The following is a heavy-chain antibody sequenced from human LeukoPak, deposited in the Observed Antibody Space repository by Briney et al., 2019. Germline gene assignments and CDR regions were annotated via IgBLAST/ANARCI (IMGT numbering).Heavy chain of an antibody. J-gene: IGHJ5*02. CDR1: GGSISSSSYY. CDR3: ARDSSPKARRWFDP. V-gene: IGHV4-39*07. Sequence: SETLSLTCTVSGGSISSSSYYWGWIRQPPGKGLEWIGSIYYSGSTYYNPSLKSRVTISVDTSKNQFSLKLSSVTAADTAVYYCARDSSPKARRWFDPGAREPWSPSPQ. CDR2: IYYSGST.